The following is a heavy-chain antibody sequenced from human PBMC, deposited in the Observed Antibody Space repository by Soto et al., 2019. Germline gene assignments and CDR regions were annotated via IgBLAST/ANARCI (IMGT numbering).Heavy chain of an antibody. D-gene: IGHD3-10*01. J-gene: IGHJ4*02. V-gene: IGHV1-24*01. Sequence: QVQLVQSGAEVKKPGASVRVSCNISGHTLSDLAMHWVRQAPGKGLEWMGGYAPEEGQTVYAQKFQGRATMTEETSTDTAFMQLSSLTSEDTAVYYCPTGLAWGQVYGLEFWGPGTLLSVSS. CDR3: PTGLAWGQVYGLEF. CDR1: GHTLSDLA. CDR2: YAPEEGQT.